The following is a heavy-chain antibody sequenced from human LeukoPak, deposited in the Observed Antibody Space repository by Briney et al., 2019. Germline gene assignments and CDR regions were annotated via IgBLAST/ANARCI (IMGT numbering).Heavy chain of an antibody. J-gene: IGHJ4*02. CDR1: GYRFGSYS. CDR3: ARSGTIGEPPDY. Sequence: GESVQISCPGSGYRFGSYSVGWVRQMPVHGLEWMGIIYPGDSDNRYSPSFQGQVTISVEKSISTAYLHWSSLKASDTAMYYCARSGTIGEPPDYWGQGTLVTVSS. D-gene: IGHD3-10*01. V-gene: IGHV5-51*01. CDR2: IYPGDSDN.